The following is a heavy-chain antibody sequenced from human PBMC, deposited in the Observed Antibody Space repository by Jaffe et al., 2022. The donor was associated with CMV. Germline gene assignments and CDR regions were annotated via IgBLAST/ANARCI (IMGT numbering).Heavy chain of an antibody. D-gene: IGHD6-19*01. CDR2: ISYDGSNK. Sequence: QVQLVESGGGVVQPGRSLRLSCAASGFTFSSYGMHWVRQAPGKGLEWVAVISYDGSNKYYADSVKGRFTISRDNSKNTLYLQMNSLRAEDTAVYYCAKNTGYDLAVAGPDYWGQGTLVTVSS. J-gene: IGHJ4*02. CDR3: AKNTGYDLAVAGPDY. V-gene: IGHV3-30*18. CDR1: GFTFSSYG.